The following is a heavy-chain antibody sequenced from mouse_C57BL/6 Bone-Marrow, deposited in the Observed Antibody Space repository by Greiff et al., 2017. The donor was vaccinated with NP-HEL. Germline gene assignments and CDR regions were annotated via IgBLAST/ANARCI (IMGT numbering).Heavy chain of an antibody. CDR2: IDPSDSYT. V-gene: IGHV1-59*01. J-gene: IGHJ3*01. CDR1: GYTFTSYW. Sequence: QVQLQQPGAELVRPGTSVKLSCKASGYTFTSYWMHWVKQRPGQGLEWIGVIDPSDSYTNYNQKFKGKATLTVDTSSSTAYMQLSSLTSEDSAVYYCARCLAWFAYWGQGTLVTVSA. CDR3: ARCLAWFAY. D-gene: IGHD6-2*01.